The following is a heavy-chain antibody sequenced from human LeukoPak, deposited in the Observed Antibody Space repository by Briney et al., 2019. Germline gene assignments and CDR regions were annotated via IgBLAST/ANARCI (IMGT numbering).Heavy chain of an antibody. V-gene: IGHV4-4*07. D-gene: IGHD3-22*01. CDR2: IYTSGST. Sequence: PSETLSLTCTVSGGSISSYYWSWIRQPAGKGLEWIGHIYTSGSTNYNPSLKSRVTMSVDTSKNQFSLKLSSVTAADTAVYYCARDRYDSSGHWFDPWGQGTLVTVSS. CDR1: GGSISSYY. J-gene: IGHJ5*02. CDR3: ARDRYDSSGHWFDP.